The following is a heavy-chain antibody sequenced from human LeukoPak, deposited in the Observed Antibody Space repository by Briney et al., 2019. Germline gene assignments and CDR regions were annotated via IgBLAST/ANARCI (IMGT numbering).Heavy chain of an antibody. CDR2: ISGSAGST. CDR1: GFTFSSYA. J-gene: IGHJ4*02. Sequence: HPGGSLRLSCAASGFTFSSYAMSWVRQAPGKGLEWVSTISGSAGSTYYSDSVKGRFTISRDNSRYTLYLQMNSLRAEDTALYYCVNSNYYGSGSPTYWGQGTLVTVSS. V-gene: IGHV3-23*01. CDR3: VNSNYYGSGSPTY. D-gene: IGHD3-10*01.